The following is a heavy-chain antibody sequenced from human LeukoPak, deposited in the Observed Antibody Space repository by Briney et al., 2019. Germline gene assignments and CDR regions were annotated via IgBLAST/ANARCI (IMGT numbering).Heavy chain of an antibody. CDR3: ARDRMGGSFDY. J-gene: IGHJ4*02. Sequence: GGSLRLSCAASGFTFDTYGMNWVRQAPGKGLEGVSFITGGSNTIYYGDSVKGRFTISRDNAKNSLYLQMNSLRVEDTAVYYCARDRMGGSFDYWGQGTLVTVSS. V-gene: IGHV3-48*01. CDR2: ITGGSNTI. D-gene: IGHD2-15*01. CDR1: GFTFDTYG.